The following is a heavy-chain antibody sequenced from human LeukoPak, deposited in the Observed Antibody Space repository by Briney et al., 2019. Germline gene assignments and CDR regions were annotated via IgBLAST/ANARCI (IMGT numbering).Heavy chain of an antibody. V-gene: IGHV3-74*01. CDR3: ARVYLERLTAGYFDH. J-gene: IGHJ4*02. CDR2: INNDGSST. D-gene: IGHD2-8*01. Sequence: GGSLRLSCAASGFTLSSYWMHLVRHAPGKGLVWVSRINNDGSSTSYADSVKGRFTISRDNSKNTLYLQMNSLRDDDSAAYFCARVYLERLTAGYFDHWGQGTQVTVSP. CDR1: GFTLSSYW.